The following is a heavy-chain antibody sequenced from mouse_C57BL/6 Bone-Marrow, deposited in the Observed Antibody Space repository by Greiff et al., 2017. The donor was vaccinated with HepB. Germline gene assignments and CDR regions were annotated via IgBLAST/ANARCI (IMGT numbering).Heavy chain of an antibody. Sequence: AASGIDFSRYWMSWVRRAPGKGLEWIGEINPDSSTINYAPSLKDKFIISRDNAKNTLYLQMSKVRSEDTALYYCARALFSGTVVARGAYWGQGTLVTVSA. CDR3: ARALFSGTVVARGAY. J-gene: IGHJ3*01. V-gene: IGHV4-1*01. CDR2: INPDSSTI. D-gene: IGHD1-1*01. CDR1: GIDFSRYW.